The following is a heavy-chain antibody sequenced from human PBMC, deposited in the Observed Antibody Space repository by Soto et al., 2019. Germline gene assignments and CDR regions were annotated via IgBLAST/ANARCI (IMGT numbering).Heavy chain of an antibody. CDR3: VRDRSSSGVDSSGYYRGGFLY. CDR2: IDPSRGRT. D-gene: IGHD3-22*01. J-gene: IGHJ1*01. Sequence: QVHLVQSEAEVKKPGASMKISCTASGYTFNKYYIHWVRQAPGQGLEWMGIIDPSRGRTSDSQKLQGRFSMTRDTSTNTVYMQLTSLRSEDTGIYYCVRDRSSSGVDSSGYYRGGFLYWGQGTLVTVSS. V-gene: IGHV1-46*02. CDR1: GYTFNKYY.